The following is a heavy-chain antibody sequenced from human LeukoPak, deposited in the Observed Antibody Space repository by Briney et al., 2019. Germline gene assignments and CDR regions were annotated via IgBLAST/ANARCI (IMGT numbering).Heavy chain of an antibody. J-gene: IGHJ4*02. V-gene: IGHV3-30*04. D-gene: IGHD1-26*01. CDR1: GFTFSSYA. CDR2: ISYDGSNK. Sequence: PGRSLRLSCAASGFTFSSYAMHWVRQAPGKGLEWVAVISYDGSNKYYADSVKGRFTISRDNSKNTLYLQMNSLRAEDTAVYYCAKAWQWELRSPLDYWGQGTLVTVSS. CDR3: AKAWQWELRSPLDY.